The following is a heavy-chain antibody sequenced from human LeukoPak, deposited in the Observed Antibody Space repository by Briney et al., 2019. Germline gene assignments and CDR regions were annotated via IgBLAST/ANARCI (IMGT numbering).Heavy chain of an antibody. J-gene: IGHJ6*02. CDR2: IWYDGGNK. D-gene: IGHD5-24*01. CDR1: GFTFSSYG. Sequence: GGSLRLSCAASGFTFSSYGMHWVRQAPGKGLEWVAVIWYDGGNKYYADTVKGRLTISRDNSKNTLFLQMNSLRAEDTAVYYCARGATIWYGMDVWGQGTTVTVSS. V-gene: IGHV3-33*01. CDR3: ARGATIWYGMDV.